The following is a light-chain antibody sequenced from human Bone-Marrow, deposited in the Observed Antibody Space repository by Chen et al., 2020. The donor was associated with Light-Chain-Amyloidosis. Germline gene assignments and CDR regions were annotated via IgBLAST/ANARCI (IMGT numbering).Light chain of an antibody. J-gene: IGLJ2*01. CDR2: RDT. CDR1: DLPTKY. Sequence: SYELTQPPSVSVSPGQTARITCSGDDLPTKYAYWYHQKPGQAPVLVIHRDTERPSGISERFSDSSSGTTATLTISGVQSEDEADYHCQSADSSGTYEVIFGGGTKLTVL. CDR3: QSADSSGTYEVI. V-gene: IGLV3-25*03.